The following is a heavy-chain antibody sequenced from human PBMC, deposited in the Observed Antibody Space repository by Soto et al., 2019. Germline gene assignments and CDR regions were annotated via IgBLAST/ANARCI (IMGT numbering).Heavy chain of an antibody. Sequence: EVQLLESGGGLVQPGGSLRLSCAASGFTFSSYAMSWVRQAPGKGLEWVSGISVSGDSTYYAGSVKGRFTISRDNSKSPLYLQMNSLRAEDTVVYYCAKIFRYGDPEYWGQGALVTVSS. CDR3: AKIFRYGDPEY. D-gene: IGHD2-21*02. V-gene: IGHV3-23*01. CDR1: GFTFSSYA. J-gene: IGHJ4*02. CDR2: ISVSGDST.